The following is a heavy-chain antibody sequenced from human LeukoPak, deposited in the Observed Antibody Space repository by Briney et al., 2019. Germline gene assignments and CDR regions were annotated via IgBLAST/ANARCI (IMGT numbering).Heavy chain of an antibody. CDR3: SREFYTSSFGA. D-gene: IGHD6-13*01. Sequence: GGSLRLSCAASGFTFSDYYMTWIRQAPGKGLEWVSYISSNGSTIYYADSVKGRFTISRDNAKNSLYLQMNSLRAEDTAVYYCSREFYTSSFGAWGQVVMVTFS. V-gene: IGHV3-11*01. CDR1: GFTFSDYY. J-gene: IGHJ5*02. CDR2: ISSNGSTI.